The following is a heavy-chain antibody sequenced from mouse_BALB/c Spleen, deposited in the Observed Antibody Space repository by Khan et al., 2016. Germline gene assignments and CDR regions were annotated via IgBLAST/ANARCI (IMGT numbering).Heavy chain of an antibody. CDR2: ISYSGLT. V-gene: IGHV3-2*02. J-gene: IGHJ3*01. D-gene: IGHD2-3*01. CDR1: GYSITSDYA. CDR3: GYDGYCAWCPY. Sequence: EVQLQESGPGLVKPSQSLSLTCTVTGYSITSDYAWNWVRQFPGNKLEWMGYISYSGLTNYNPSLKSRISITRDTSKNQFFLQLISVTTEDTATXCCGYDGYCAWCPYWGRGTLVTSSA.